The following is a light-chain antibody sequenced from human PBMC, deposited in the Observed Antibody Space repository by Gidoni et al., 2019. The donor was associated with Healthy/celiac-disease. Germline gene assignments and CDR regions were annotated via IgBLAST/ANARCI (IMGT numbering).Light chain of an antibody. Sequence: QSALTQPASVSGSPGQSITISCPGTSRDVGGYNYVSWYQQHPGKAPKLMIYDVSNRPSGVSTRFSGSKSGNTASLTLSWLQAEDEADYYCSSYTSSSTRVFGTGTKVTVL. J-gene: IGLJ1*01. CDR1: SRDVGGYNY. V-gene: IGLV2-14*01. CDR2: DVS. CDR3: SSYTSSSTRV.